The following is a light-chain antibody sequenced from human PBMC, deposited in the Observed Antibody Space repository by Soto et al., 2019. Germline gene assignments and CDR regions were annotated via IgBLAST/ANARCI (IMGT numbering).Light chain of an antibody. CDR2: DIS. J-gene: IGKJ5*01. V-gene: IGKV3-20*01. CDR1: QSLTNPY. CDR3: QQYGSSQII. Sequence: VLTQSPGTLSLSPGDRATLFFRARQSLTNPYIAWYQQKXGQAPRLXIYDISSRATGIPDRFSGSVSGTDFTLTITRLEPEDFAVFYCQQYGSSQIIFGQGTRLEIK.